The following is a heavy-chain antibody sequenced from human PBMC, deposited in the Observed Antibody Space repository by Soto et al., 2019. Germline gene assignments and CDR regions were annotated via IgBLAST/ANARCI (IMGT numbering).Heavy chain of an antibody. CDR3: AKAQDPYCSGGSCYFPGGY. V-gene: IGHV3-33*06. CDR2: IYYDGTNK. D-gene: IGHD2-15*01. CDR1: GFTFSTYG. Sequence: QVELVESGGGVVQPGRSLRLSCAASGFTFSTYGMHWVRQAPGKGLEWVAFIYYDGTNKYYGEAVKGRYTISRDNSNNPLFLQMDSLRADDTAVYYCAKAQDPYCSGGSCYFPGGYWGQGTLVTVSS. J-gene: IGHJ4*02.